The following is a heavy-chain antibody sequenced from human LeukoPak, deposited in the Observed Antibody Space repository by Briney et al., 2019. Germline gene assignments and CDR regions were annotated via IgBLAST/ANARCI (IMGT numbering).Heavy chain of an antibody. CDR3: ASGQYSSGWYLGNYYYGMDV. V-gene: IGHV1-3*01. CDR1: GYTFSSYA. Sequence: ASVKVSCTASGYTFSSYARHWVRQAPGQRLEWMGWINAGSGNTKYSLKFQGRVTITRDTSASTAYMELSSLRSEDTAVYYCASGQYSSGWYLGNYYYGMDVWGKGTTVTVSS. CDR2: INAGSGNT. D-gene: IGHD6-19*01. J-gene: IGHJ6*04.